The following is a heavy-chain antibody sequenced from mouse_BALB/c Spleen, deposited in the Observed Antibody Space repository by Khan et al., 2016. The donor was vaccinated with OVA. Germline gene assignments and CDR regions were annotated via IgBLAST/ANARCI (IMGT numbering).Heavy chain of an antibody. CDR1: GYTFTDYY. V-gene: IGHV1-77*01. CDR3: DRRNYFGYTFAY. D-gene: IGHD1-2*01. CDR2: ISPGSGDT. Sequence: QVQLKESGAELARPGASVKLSCKASGYTFTDYYINWVKLRTGQGLEWIGEISPGSGDTYYNERFKGKATLTADKSSSTAYMQLSSLTSEASAVDFCDRRNYFGYTFAYWGQGTLVTVSA. J-gene: IGHJ3*01.